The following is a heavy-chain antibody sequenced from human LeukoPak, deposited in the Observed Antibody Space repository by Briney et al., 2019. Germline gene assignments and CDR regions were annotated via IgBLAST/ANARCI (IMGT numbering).Heavy chain of an antibody. V-gene: IGHV4-38-2*01. CDR2: IYHTGSS. CDR3: ARRAYSGSYPSYFDY. D-gene: IGHD1-26*01. J-gene: IGHJ4*02. Sequence: SETLSLTCDVSGYSISNDYYWGWIRQPPGKGLEWIGSIYHTGSSYYNPSLKSRVAISVDTSKNELFLKMRSVTASDTAVYYCARRAYSGSYPSYFDYWGQGTLVTVSS. CDR1: GYSISNDYY.